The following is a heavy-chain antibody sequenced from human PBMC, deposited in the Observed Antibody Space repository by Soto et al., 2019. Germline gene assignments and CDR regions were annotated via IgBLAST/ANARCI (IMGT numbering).Heavy chain of an antibody. CDR3: ARDLRIVVVPAAMRLSAFDL. J-gene: IGHJ3*01. D-gene: IGHD2-2*01. Sequence: EWMGWINAGNGNTKYSQKFQGRVTITRNTSASTAYMELSSLRSEDTAVYYCARDLRIVVVPAAMRLSAFDLWGQGTMVTVSS. V-gene: IGHV1-3*01. CDR2: INAGNGNT.